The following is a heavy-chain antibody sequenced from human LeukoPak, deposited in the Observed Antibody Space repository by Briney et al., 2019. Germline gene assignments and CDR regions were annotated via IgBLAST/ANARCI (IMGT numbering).Heavy chain of an antibody. Sequence: GGSLRLSCAASGFTFSSYAMSWVRQAPGKGLEWVSAISGSCGSTYYADSVKGRFTISRDNSKNTLYLQMNSLRAEDTAVYYCAKVEWELRYFDYWGQGTLVTVSS. J-gene: IGHJ4*02. V-gene: IGHV3-23*01. D-gene: IGHD1-26*01. CDR3: AKVEWELRYFDY. CDR1: GFTFSSYA. CDR2: ISGSCGST.